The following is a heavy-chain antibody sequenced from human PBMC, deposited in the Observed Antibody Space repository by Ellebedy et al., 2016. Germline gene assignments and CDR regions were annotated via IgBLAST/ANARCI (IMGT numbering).Heavy chain of an antibody. CDR2: ISDDGSNK. CDR1: GFTFSRYG. V-gene: IGHV3-30*03. J-gene: IGHJ5*02. CDR3: ARGSQFRNWFDP. D-gene: IGHD1-26*01. Sequence: GESLKISXAASGFTFSRYGMHWVRQAPGKGLEWVAIISDDGSNKYYADSVKGRFTISRDNSKNTLYLQMNSLRAEDTAVYYCARGSQFRNWFDPWGQGTLVTVSS.